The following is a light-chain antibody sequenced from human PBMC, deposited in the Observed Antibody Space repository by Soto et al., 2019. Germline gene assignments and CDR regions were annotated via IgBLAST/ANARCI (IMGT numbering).Light chain of an antibody. CDR2: KAS. CDR3: HQYHNFPRT. V-gene: IGKV1-5*03. J-gene: IGKJ1*01. Sequence: DIQLTQSPSTLSASVGDRVTITCRASQSINGWLAWYQQKTGQAPNLLIYKASTLESGVPSRFRGSGSGTEFTLTVSRLQPDDFETYYCHQYHNFPRTFGQGTKVDIK. CDR1: QSINGW.